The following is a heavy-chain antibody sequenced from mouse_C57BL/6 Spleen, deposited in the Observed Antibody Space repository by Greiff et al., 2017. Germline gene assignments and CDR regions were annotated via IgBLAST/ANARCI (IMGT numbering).Heavy chain of an antibody. CDR3: SRERYDEGAVDY. V-gene: IGHV1-82*01. CDR2: IYPGDGDT. J-gene: IGHJ4*01. Sequence: QVQLQQSGPELVKPGASVKISCKASGYAFSSSWMNWVKQRPGKGLEWIGRIYPGDGDTNYNGKFKGKATLTADKSSSTAYMHLSSLTSEDSAVYVCSRERYDEGAVDYWGQGTTVTVSS. D-gene: IGHD2-12*01. CDR1: GYAFSSSW.